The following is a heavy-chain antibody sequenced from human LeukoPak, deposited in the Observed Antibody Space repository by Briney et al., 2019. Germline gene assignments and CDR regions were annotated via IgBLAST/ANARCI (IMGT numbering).Heavy chain of an antibody. CDR1: GYTCTSYY. CDR3: ARDFGFGESYFDY. Sequence: SSVKVSCKASGYTCTSYYMHWVRQAPGQGLEWMGIINPSGCSTSYAHKFQGRVNMTRDTSTSTVYMELSSLRSEDTAVYYCARDFGFGESYFDYWGQGTLVTVSS. CDR2: INPSGCST. D-gene: IGHD3-10*01. J-gene: IGHJ4*02. V-gene: IGHV1-46*01.